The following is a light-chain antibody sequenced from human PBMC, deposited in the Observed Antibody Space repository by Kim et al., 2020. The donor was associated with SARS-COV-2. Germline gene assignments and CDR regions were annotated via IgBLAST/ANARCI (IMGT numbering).Light chain of an antibody. J-gene: IGLJ3*02. CDR2: EDK. V-gene: IGLV6-57*02. CDR3: QTYDINNPL. Sequence: QSVSEFPGKTVTISCTASGRSIASNYIQWYQHRPGSAPTTVIFEDKERPSGVPDRFSGSIDRSSNSASLTISGLKTEDEADYYCQTYDINNPLFGGGTQLTVL. CDR1: GRSIASNY.